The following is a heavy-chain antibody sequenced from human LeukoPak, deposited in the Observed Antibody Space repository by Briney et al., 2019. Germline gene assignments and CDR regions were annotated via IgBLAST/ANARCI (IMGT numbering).Heavy chain of an antibody. CDR3: ARADSYYLFFNVYNCCDP. CDR2: IKQDGSEK. J-gene: IGHJ5*02. V-gene: IGHV3-7*04. D-gene: IGHD3-10*01. CDR1: GFTFSSYW. Sequence: PGGSLRHSCAASGFTFSSYWMSWVRQAPGKGRGWVAKIKQDGSEKYYVDSVKGRFTISRDNAKNSLYLQVNSLRAEDTTVYYCARADSYYLFFNVYNCCDPWGQGTLVTVSS.